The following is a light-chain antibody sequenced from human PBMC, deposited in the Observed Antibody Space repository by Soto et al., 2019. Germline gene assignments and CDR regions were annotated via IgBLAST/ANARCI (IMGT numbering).Light chain of an antibody. CDR2: DAF. V-gene: IGKV3-11*01. CDR1: QSINTY. J-gene: IGKJ4*01. Sequence: EIVLTQSPATLSLSPGERATLSCRASQSINTYLAWYQQKPGQAPRLLIYDAFNRATGIPDRFSGSGSGTDFTLTIRSLEPEDSAIYYCQQCIDWPSLTFGGGTKVEIK. CDR3: QQCIDWPSLT.